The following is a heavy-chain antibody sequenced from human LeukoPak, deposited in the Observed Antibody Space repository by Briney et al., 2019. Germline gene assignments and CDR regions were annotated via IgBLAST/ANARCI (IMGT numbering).Heavy chain of an antibody. CDR3: ARIQQDITMVRGASYGMDV. J-gene: IGHJ6*02. V-gene: IGHV1-8*01. Sequence: ASVKVSCKASGYTFTSYDINWVRQATGQGLEWMGWMNPNSGNTGYAQKFQGRVTMTRNTSISTAYMELSSLRSEDTAVYYCARIQQDITMVRGASYGMDVWGQGTTVTVSS. CDR2: MNPNSGNT. CDR1: GYTFTSYD. D-gene: IGHD3-10*01.